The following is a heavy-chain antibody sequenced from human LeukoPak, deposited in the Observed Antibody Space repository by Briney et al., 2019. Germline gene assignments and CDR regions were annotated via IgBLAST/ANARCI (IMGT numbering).Heavy chain of an antibody. CDR1: GFTFTNAW. J-gene: IGHJ4*02. V-gene: IGHV3-15*01. Sequence: GGSLRLSCVDSGFTFTNAWMSWVRQAPGKGLEWIGRIKSKTDGETTNYAEPVRGRFTISRDDSKSAVHLQMNSLKVEDTAVYYCTTDLGTYYHGSQRLIPIDYWGQGTLVTVSS. CDR3: TTDLGTYYHGSQRLIPIDY. D-gene: IGHD3-10*01. CDR2: IKSKTDGETT.